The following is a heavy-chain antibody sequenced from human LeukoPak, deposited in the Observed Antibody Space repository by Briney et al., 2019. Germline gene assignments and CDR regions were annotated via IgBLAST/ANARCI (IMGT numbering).Heavy chain of an antibody. J-gene: IGHJ4*02. D-gene: IGHD3-3*01. CDR2: MNPNSGNT. V-gene: IGHV1-8*01. CDR1: GYTFTSYD. CDR3: ARGRRITIFGVVITPFDY. Sequence: VASVKVSCKASGYTFTSYDINWVRQATGQGLEWMGWMNPNSGNTGYAQKFLGKVTMTRNTSISTAYMELSSLRSEDTAVYYCARGRRITIFGVVITPFDYWGQGTLVTVSS.